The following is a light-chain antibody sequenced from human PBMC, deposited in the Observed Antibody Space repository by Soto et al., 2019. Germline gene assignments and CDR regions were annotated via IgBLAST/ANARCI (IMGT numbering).Light chain of an antibody. CDR1: QSISNY. V-gene: IGKV1-39*01. CDR3: QQSYSTPPIT. CDR2: AAS. Sequence: DIQMTQSPSSLSASVGDRVTISCRASQSISNYLNWYQHKPGKAPNLLIYAASSLQSGVPSRFSGRGSGTDFTLTISSLQPEDFATYYCQQSYSTPPITFGQGTRLEIK. J-gene: IGKJ5*01.